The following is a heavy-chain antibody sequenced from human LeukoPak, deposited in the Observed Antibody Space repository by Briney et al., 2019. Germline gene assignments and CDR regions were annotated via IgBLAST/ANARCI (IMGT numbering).Heavy chain of an antibody. D-gene: IGHD3-16*01. CDR1: GFTFSSYG. V-gene: IGHV3-48*03. J-gene: IGHJ4*02. Sequence: GSLRLSCAASGFTFSSYGMNWVRQAPGKGLEWVSYISSSGSTIYYADSVQGRFTIPRDNAKNSLYLQMSSLRAEDTAVYYCARNDYNFDYWGQGTLVTVSS. CDR2: ISSSGSTI. CDR3: ARNDYNFDY.